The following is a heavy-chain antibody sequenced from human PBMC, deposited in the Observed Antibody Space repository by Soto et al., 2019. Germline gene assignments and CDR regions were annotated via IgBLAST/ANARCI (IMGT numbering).Heavy chain of an antibody. J-gene: IGHJ4*02. V-gene: IGHV3-15*01. CDR2: VKRKTNGGTT. CDR1: GFTFTNAW. Sequence: PGGSLRLSCAASGFTFTNAWMSWVRQAPGKGLEWVSRVKRKTNGGTTDYAAPVKDRFNISRDDSKNTLYLQMNNLKTEDTAVYYCATCYGSGTDCQEDYLAFWGQGTPVTVSS. D-gene: IGHD3-10*01. CDR3: ATCYGSGTDCQEDYLAF.